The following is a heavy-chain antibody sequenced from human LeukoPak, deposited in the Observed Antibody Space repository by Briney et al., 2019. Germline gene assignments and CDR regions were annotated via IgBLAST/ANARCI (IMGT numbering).Heavy chain of an antibody. Sequence: PAETLSLTCTASGGSFISTSHYWGWVRQSPGKGLQWIGSVQDGGFTYYMPSFKSRAPISLDTSKNLLSLNVTSVTAADAAVYYCARMILREGFYFDSWGQGTLVTVSS. V-gene: IGHV4-39*01. CDR1: GGSFISTSHY. CDR2: VQDGGFT. CDR3: ARMILREGFYFDS. J-gene: IGHJ4*02. D-gene: IGHD3-16*01.